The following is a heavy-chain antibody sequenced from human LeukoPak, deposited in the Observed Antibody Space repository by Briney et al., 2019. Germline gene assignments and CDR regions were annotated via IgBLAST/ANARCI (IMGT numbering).Heavy chain of an antibody. CDR3: SRDSGYCSGGSCWYFDF. D-gene: IGHD2-15*01. CDR1: GYTFTSYY. Sequence: GGSLRLSCAASGYTFTSYYMHWVRQAPGQGLEWMGIINPSGGSTSYAQKFQGRVTMTRDTSMSTAYMELSGLRSDDTAVYYCSRDSGYCSGGSCWYFDFWGQGTLVTVSA. V-gene: IGHV1-46*01. CDR2: INPSGGST. J-gene: IGHJ4*02.